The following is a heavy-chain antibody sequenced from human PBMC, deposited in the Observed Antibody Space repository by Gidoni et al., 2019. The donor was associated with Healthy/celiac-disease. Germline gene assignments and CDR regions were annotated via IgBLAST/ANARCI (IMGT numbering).Heavy chain of an antibody. CDR3: ARGGWYSAEYFQH. CDR1: EFTFSDYY. CDR2: ISSSGSTI. D-gene: IGHD6-19*01. Sequence: QVQLVESGGGSVKPGGSLRPSCAASEFTFSDYYMSWIRQAPGTGLEWVSYISSSGSTIYYADSVKGRFTISRDNAKNSLYLQMNSLRAEDTAVYCCARGGWYSAEYFQHWGQGTLVTVSS. J-gene: IGHJ1*01. V-gene: IGHV3-11*01.